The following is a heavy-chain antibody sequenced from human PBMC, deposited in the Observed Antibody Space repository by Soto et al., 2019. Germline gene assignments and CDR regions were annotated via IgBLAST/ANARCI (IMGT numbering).Heavy chain of an antibody. CDR2: IYSAGST. Sequence: EVQLVESGGALVQPGGSLRLSCAASGFTVSSNYMSWVRQAPGKGLEWVSVIYSAGSTYYADSVRDRFTISRDNSKNTLYLQMNSLRAEDTAVYYCARGGWLSFDYWGQGTLVTVSS. V-gene: IGHV3-66*01. CDR1: GFTVSSNY. J-gene: IGHJ4*02. D-gene: IGHD3-16*01. CDR3: ARGGWLSFDY.